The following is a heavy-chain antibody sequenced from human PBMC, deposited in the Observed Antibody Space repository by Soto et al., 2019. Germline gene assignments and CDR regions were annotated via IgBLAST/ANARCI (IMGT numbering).Heavy chain of an antibody. J-gene: IGHJ6*02. V-gene: IGHV3-15*07. CDR1: GFTFSNAW. D-gene: IGHD3-22*01. CDR3: TTASDGGYYDSSGYYFLYYYYGMDV. CDR2: IKSKTDGGTT. Sequence: EVQLVESGGGLVKPGGSLRLSCAASGFTFSNAWMNWVRQAPGKGLEWVGRIKSKTDGGTTDYAAPVKGRFTISRDDSKNTLYRQMNSLKTEDTAVYYCTTASDGGYYDSSGYYFLYYYYGMDVWGQGTTVTVSS.